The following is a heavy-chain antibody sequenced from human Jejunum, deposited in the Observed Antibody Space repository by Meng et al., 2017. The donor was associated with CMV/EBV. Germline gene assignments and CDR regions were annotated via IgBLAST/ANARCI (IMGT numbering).Heavy chain of an antibody. CDR2: ISHDGTIT. J-gene: IGHJ4*02. Sequence: SCAASGFTFSSDVMHWVRQAPGKGLVWVARISHDGTITTYVDSVKGRFTISRDNARNTLYLQMNSLRAEDTAVYYCARDRNWIFDYWGRGTLVTVSS. CDR1: GFTFSSDV. V-gene: IGHV3-74*03. CDR3: ARDRNWIFDY. D-gene: IGHD1-1*01.